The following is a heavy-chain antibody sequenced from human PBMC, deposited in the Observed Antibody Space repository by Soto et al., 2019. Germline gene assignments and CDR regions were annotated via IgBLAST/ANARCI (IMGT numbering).Heavy chain of an antibody. Sequence: QVQLVESGGGVVQPGRSLRLSCAASGFTFSSYGMHWVRQAPGKGLEWVAVISYDGSNKYYADSVKGRFTISRDNSKNTLYLQMNSLRAEDTAVYHCAKEDDYGETRFSSLDYWGQGTLVTVSS. V-gene: IGHV3-30*18. CDR3: AKEDDYGETRFSSLDY. CDR2: ISYDGSNK. CDR1: GFTFSSYG. J-gene: IGHJ4*02. D-gene: IGHD4-17*01.